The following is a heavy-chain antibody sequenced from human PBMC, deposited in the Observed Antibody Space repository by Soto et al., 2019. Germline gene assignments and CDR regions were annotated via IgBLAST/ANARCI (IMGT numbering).Heavy chain of an antibody. CDR3: ARYDSSCYVAY. J-gene: IGHJ4*02. D-gene: IGHD3-22*01. CDR2: SRNRANSHST. Sequence: EVQLVESGGGLVQPGGSLRLSCAASGFTFSDYYMDWVRQAPGTGLEWVVRSRNRANSHSTEYAASVKGRFTVSRDDSKNSVYLQMNSLTIDDTAVYHCARYDSSCYVAYWGQGTQVTVSS. V-gene: IGHV3-72*01. CDR1: GFTFSDYY.